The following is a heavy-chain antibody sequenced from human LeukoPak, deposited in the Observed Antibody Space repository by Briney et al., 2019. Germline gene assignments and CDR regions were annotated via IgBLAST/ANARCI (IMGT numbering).Heavy chain of an antibody. Sequence: GASVKVSCKVPGYTLTELSMHWVRQAPGKGLEWMGGFDPEDGETIYAQKFQGRVTMTEDTSTDTAYMELSSLRSEDTAVYYCATLGSSSTVFGMDVWGQGTTVTVSS. D-gene: IGHD6-6*01. CDR2: FDPEDGET. J-gene: IGHJ6*02. V-gene: IGHV1-24*01. CDR1: GYTLTELS. CDR3: ATLGSSSTVFGMDV.